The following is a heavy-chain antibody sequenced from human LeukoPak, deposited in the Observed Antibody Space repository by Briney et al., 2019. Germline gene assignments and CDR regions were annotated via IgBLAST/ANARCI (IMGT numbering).Heavy chain of an antibody. CDR3: AREGDIVAVRWGGGYFGY. V-gene: IGHV4-59*01. CDR2: IYHSGRT. J-gene: IGHJ4*02. D-gene: IGHD3-16*01. CDR1: GGSISNYY. Sequence: SETLSLTCTVSGGSISNYYWNWIRQPPGKGLEWIGYIYHSGRTNYNPSLKSRLTISLDTSKNQVSLKLSSVTAADTAVYFCAREGDIVAVRWGGGYFGYWGQGTLVTVSS.